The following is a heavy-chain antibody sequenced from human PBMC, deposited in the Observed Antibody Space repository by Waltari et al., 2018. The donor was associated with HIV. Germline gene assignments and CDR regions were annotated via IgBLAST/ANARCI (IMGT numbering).Heavy chain of an antibody. CDR2: IKQDGGEK. J-gene: IGHJ4*02. CDR1: GFTFRSYW. Sequence: EVQVVEYGGGLVQPGGSLSLSCAASGFTFRSYWMSWVRQAPGKGLEWVANIKQDGGEKYYVDSVKGRFAISRDNAQNSLYLQMNNLRAEDTAVYFCATSRTFDYWGQGTLVTVSS. CDR3: ATSRTFDY. V-gene: IGHV3-7*01. D-gene: IGHD2-2*01.